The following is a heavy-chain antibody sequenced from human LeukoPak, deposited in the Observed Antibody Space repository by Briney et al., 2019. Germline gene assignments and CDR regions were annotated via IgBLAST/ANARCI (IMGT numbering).Heavy chain of an antibody. V-gene: IGHV4-59*01. J-gene: IGHJ4*02. CDR3: AKVAEGYDYFDY. D-gene: IGHD5-12*01. CDR2: IYYSGST. CDR1: GGSISSYY. Sequence: SETLSLTCTVSGGSISSYYWSWIRQPPGKGLEWIGYIYYSGSTNYNPSLKSRVTISVDTSKNQFSLKLSSVTAADTAVYYCAKVAEGYDYFDYWGQGTLVTVSS.